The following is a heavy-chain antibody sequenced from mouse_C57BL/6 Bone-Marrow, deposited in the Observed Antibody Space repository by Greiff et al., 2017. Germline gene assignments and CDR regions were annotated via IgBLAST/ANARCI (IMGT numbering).Heavy chain of an antibody. J-gene: IGHJ3*01. CDR1: GYTFTSYG. D-gene: IGHD2-2*01. CDR2: IYPRSGNT. Sequence: QVQLQQSGAELARPGASVKLSCKASGYTFTSYGISWVKQRTGQGLEWIGEIYPRSGNTYYNEKFKGKATLTADKSSSTAYMERRSLTSEDSAVYFCARNSIDLLWLRGRFYWGQGTLVTVSA. V-gene: IGHV1-81*01. CDR3: ARNSIDLLWLRGRFY.